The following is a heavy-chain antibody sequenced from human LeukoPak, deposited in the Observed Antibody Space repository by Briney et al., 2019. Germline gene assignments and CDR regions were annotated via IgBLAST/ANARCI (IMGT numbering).Heavy chain of an antibody. CDR3: AKDEGFGEFQVGYFDY. J-gene: IGHJ4*02. CDR1: GFTFSSYG. CDR2: ISYDGSNK. V-gene: IGHV3-30*18. Sequence: GGSLRLSCAASGFTFSSYGMHWVRQAPGKGLEWVAVISYDGSNKYYADSVKGRFTISRDNSKNTLYLQMNSLRAEDTAVYYCAKDEGFGEFQVGYFDYWGQGTLVTVSS. D-gene: IGHD3-10*01.